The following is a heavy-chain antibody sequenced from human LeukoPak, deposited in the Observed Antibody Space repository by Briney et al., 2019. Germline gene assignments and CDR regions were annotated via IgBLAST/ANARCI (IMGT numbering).Heavy chain of an antibody. Sequence: PSETLSLTCTVSGGSISSYYWSWIRQPAGKGLEWIGRIDTSGNTNYKPSLKSRVTMSVDTSKNQFSLKLSSVTAADTAVYYCARDYGDYGYYYYYMDVWGKGTTVTISS. CDR2: IDTSGNT. J-gene: IGHJ6*03. CDR3: ARDYGDYGYYYYYMDV. CDR1: GGSISSYY. V-gene: IGHV4-4*07. D-gene: IGHD4-17*01.